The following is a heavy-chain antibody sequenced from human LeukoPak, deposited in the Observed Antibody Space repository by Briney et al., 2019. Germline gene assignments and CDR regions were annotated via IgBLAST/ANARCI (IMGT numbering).Heavy chain of an antibody. CDR1: GFAFNNYA. CDR2: IDSRTRTT. D-gene: IGHD3-10*01. Sequence: GRSLRLSCAASGFAFNNYAMNWVRQARGKGLEWVSYIDSRTRTTYYADSVKGRFTISRDNARNSLYLQMYSLRAEDTAVYYCARAAYYSGPDFWGQGTLVTDSS. J-gene: IGHJ4*02. V-gene: IGHV3-48*01. CDR3: ARAAYYSGPDF.